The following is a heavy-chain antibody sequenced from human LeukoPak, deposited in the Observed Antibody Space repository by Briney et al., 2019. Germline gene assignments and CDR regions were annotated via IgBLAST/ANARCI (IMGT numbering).Heavy chain of an antibody. CDR3: ARGSSGYELDY. CDR1: GYTFTSYD. Sequence: ASVKVSCKASGYTFTSYDINWVRQATGQGLEWMGWMNPNSGNTGYAQKFQGRVTMTTDTSTSTAYMELRSLRSDDTAVYYCARGSSGYELDYWGQGTQVTVSS. V-gene: IGHV1-8*01. CDR2: MNPNSGNT. J-gene: IGHJ4*02. D-gene: IGHD5-12*01.